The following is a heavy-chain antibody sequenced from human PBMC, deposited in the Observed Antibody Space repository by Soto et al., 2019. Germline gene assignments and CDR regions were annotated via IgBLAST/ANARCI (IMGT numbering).Heavy chain of an antibody. CDR2: ISSSSSYI. Sequence: EVQLVESGGGLVKPGGSLRLSCVTSGFTFTNYNMNWVRQAPGKGLEWVSSISSSSSYIYYADSVKGRFTISRDNAKNSLYLQMNSLRAEDTAVYYCARDQYFYYDTSGYNYWGQGTLVTVSS. D-gene: IGHD3-22*01. J-gene: IGHJ4*02. CDR1: GFTFTNYN. V-gene: IGHV3-21*01. CDR3: ARDQYFYYDTSGYNY.